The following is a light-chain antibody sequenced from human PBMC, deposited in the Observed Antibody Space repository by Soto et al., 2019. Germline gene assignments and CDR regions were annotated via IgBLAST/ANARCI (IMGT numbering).Light chain of an antibody. CDR2: DDN. J-gene: IGLJ1*01. V-gene: IGLV1-51*01. CDR3: GSWDSSLSAYV. Sequence: QAVLAQPPPVSAAPGQKGTISRPGRSSNIGGNSVSWYQQLPGTAPKLLIYDDNKRPSGIPDRFSGSKSGTSATLGITGFQTGDEADYYCGSWDSSLSAYVFGTGTK. CDR1: SSNIGGNS.